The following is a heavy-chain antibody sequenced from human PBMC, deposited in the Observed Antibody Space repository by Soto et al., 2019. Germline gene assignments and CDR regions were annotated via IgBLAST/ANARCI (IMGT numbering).Heavy chain of an antibody. CDR2: ITWNSGNI. CDR1: GFTFDDYA. CDR3: VNDSYADFPRVVSTAEYFFDY. D-gene: IGHD2-8*02. V-gene: IGHV3-9*01. Sequence: EVQLVESGGGLVRPGRSLRLSCTASGFTFDDYAMHWVRQAPGRGLEGGSGITWNSGNIAYADSVKGRFTIARDDDNNSLYLQMNSLRPEDTALYYCVNDSYADFPRVVSTAEYFFDYWGHGTLVTVSS. J-gene: IGHJ4*01.